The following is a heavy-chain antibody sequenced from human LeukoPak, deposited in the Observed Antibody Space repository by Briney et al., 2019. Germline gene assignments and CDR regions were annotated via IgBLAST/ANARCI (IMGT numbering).Heavy chain of an antibody. Sequence: GGSLRLSCAASRFTFSTYAMNWDRQAPGKGLEWVSSIGGSSSSIYYADSVKGRFTISRDNAKNSLYLQMNSLRAEDTAVYYCAREGGYGVGEAFDIWGQGTMVTVSS. D-gene: IGHD4-17*01. CDR2: IGGSSSSI. V-gene: IGHV3-21*01. CDR1: RFTFSTYA. CDR3: AREGGYGVGEAFDI. J-gene: IGHJ3*02.